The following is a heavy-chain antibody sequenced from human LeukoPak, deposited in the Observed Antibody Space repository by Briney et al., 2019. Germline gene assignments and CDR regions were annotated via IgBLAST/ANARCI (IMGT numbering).Heavy chain of an antibody. D-gene: IGHD5-12*01. CDR1: GGTFSSYA. CDR2: IIPIFGTA. CDR3: ASGDSGYDYY. J-gene: IGHJ4*02. V-gene: IGHV1-69*05. Sequence: GSSVKVSCKASGGTFSSYAISWVRQAPGQGLGWMGGIIPIFGTANYAQKFQGRVTITTDESTSTAYMELSSLRSEDTAVYYCASGDSGYDYYWGQGTLVTVSS.